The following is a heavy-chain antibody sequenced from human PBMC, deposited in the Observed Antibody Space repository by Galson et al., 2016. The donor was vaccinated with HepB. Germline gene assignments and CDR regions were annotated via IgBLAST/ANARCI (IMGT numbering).Heavy chain of an antibody. CDR1: GFSLSTSGMR. Sequence: PALVKPTQTLTLTCTFSGFSLSTSGMRVSWIRQPPGKALEWLARIEWDDDKFYNTSLKTRPTISKDTSKNQVVLTMTNMDPVDTATYYCARTSPYYDSSGYLDYWGQGTLVTVSS. CDR2: IEWDDDK. CDR3: ARTSPYYDSSGYLDY. D-gene: IGHD3-22*01. J-gene: IGHJ4*02. V-gene: IGHV2-70*04.